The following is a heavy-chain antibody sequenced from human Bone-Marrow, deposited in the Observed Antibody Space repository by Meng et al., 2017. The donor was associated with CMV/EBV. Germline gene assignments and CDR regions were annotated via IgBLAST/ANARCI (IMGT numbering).Heavy chain of an antibody. V-gene: IGHV1-18*01. Sequence: ASVKVSCKASGYTFTSYGISWVRQAPGQGLEWMGWISAYNGNTNYAQKLQGRVTMTTDTSTSTAYMEMRSLSSDDTAVYYCARDHGGYSNYEGDFDYWGQGTLDTVSS. CDR3: ARDHGGYSNYEGDFDY. J-gene: IGHJ4*02. CDR2: ISAYNGNT. D-gene: IGHD4-11*01. CDR1: GYTFTSYG.